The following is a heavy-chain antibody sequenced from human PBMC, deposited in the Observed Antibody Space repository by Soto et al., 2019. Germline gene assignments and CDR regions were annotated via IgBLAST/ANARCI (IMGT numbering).Heavy chain of an antibody. Sequence: GASVKVSCKASGYTFTGYYMHWVRQAPGQGLEWMGWINPNSGGTNYAQKFQGRVTMTRDTSISTAYMELSRLRSDDTAVYYCARSYQLLEVYYYYGMDVWGQGTTVTVSS. J-gene: IGHJ6*02. V-gene: IGHV1-2*02. CDR3: ARSYQLLEVYYYYGMDV. CDR1: GYTFTGYY. CDR2: INPNSGGT. D-gene: IGHD2-2*01.